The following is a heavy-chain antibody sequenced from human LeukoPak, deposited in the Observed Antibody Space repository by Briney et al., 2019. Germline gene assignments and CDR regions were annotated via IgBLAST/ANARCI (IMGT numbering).Heavy chain of an antibody. Sequence: SETLSLTCAVYGGSFSGYYWSWIRQPPGKGLEWIGEIDRSGSTNYNPSLKSRVTISVDTSKNQFSLKLSSVTAADTAVYYCARMGIAAAGTSWFDPWGQGTLVTVSS. CDR3: ARMGIAAAGTSWFDP. D-gene: IGHD6-13*01. V-gene: IGHV4-34*01. CDR2: IDRSGST. J-gene: IGHJ5*02. CDR1: GGSFSGYY.